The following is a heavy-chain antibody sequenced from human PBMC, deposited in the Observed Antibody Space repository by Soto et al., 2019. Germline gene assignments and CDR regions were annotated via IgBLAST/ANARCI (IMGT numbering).Heavy chain of an antibody. V-gene: IGHV3-7*01. CDR1: GFTFSRYW. Sequence: GGSLRLSCAASGFTFSRYWMNWVRQAPGKGLEWVANIKQDGTEKNYVDSVKGRFTISRDNARNPLYLQMDSLRAEDTAVYFCARGDTPMITGMDSFDIWGQGTMVTVSS. J-gene: IGHJ3*02. CDR2: IKQDGTEK. D-gene: IGHD5-18*01. CDR3: ARGDTPMITGMDSFDI.